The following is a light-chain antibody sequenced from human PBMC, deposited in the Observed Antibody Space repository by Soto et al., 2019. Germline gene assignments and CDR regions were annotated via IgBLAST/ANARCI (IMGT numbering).Light chain of an antibody. CDR3: CSYAGSSTLV. J-gene: IGLJ3*02. CDR1: SSDVGSYNL. Sequence: QSALTQPASVSGSPGQSITISCTGTSSDVGSYNLVSWYQQHPGKAPKLMIYERSKRPSVVSNRFSGSKSGNTASLTISGLQAEDEADYYCCSYAGSSTLVFGGGTKVTVL. CDR2: ERS. V-gene: IGLV2-23*01.